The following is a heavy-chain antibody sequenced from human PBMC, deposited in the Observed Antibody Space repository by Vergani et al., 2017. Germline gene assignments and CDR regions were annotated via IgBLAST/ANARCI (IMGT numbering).Heavy chain of an antibody. V-gene: IGHV3-21*01. D-gene: IGHD5-18*01. CDR2: ISSSSSYI. Sequence: EVQLLESGGGLIQPGGSLRLSCAASGFTFSSYSMNWVRQAPGKGLEWVSSISSSSSYIYYADSVKGRFTISRDNAKNSLYLQMNSLRAEETAVYYCAQLWHPTYYYYGMDVWGQGTTVTVSS. CDR1: GFTFSSYS. J-gene: IGHJ6*02. CDR3: AQLWHPTYYYYGMDV.